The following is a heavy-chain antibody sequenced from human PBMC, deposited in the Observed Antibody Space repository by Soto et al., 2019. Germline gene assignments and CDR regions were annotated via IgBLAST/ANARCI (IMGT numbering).Heavy chain of an antibody. CDR1: GFTFSSYA. J-gene: IGHJ4*02. Sequence: EVQLLESGGGLVQPGGSLRLSCAASGFTFSSYAMSWVRQATGKGLEWVSVITGSGDTTDYADSVKGRFTISRDQSKNTLYLQMTSLRLEDTAVYYCAKDTFDVPPGFDYWGQGTLVTVSS. V-gene: IGHV3-23*01. D-gene: IGHD3-9*01. CDR3: AKDTFDVPPGFDY. CDR2: ITGSGDTT.